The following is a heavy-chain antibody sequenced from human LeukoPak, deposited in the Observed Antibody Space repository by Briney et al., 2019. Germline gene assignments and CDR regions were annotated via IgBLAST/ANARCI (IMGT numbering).Heavy chain of an antibody. V-gene: IGHV3-11*01. CDR3: TRDPDYGDPD. D-gene: IGHD2-21*01. Sequence: GGSLRLSCTASGFSFSDHCMTWMRQAPGKGLEWISYITSSGRSTDYADSVKGRFIISRDNAMNSLFLQMSSLRVDDTAVYYCTRDPDYGDPDWGQGTLVTVSS. CDR2: ITSSGRST. CDR1: GFSFSDHC. J-gene: IGHJ4*02.